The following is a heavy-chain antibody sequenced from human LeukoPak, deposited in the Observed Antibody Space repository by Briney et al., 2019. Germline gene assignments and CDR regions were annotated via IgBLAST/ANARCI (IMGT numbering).Heavy chain of an antibody. CDR1: GGSISSSSYY. D-gene: IGHD5-12*01. CDR3: ARRIPSKQRGYSGFEIDY. J-gene: IGHJ4*02. Sequence: SETLSLTCTVSGGSISSSSYYWGWIRQPPGKGLEWIGSIYYSGSTYYNPSLKSRVTISVDTSKNQFSLKLSSVTAADTAVYYCARRIPSKQRGYSGFEIDYWGQGTLVTVSS. V-gene: IGHV4-39*01. CDR2: IYYSGST.